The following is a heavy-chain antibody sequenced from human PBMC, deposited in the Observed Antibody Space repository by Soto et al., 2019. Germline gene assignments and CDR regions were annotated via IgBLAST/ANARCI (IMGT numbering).Heavy chain of an antibody. J-gene: IGHJ5*02. CDR1: GGSISSGGYY. CDR2: IYYSGST. V-gene: IGHV4-31*03. Sequence: QVQLQESGPGLVKPSQTLSLTCTVSGGSISSGGYYWSWIRQHPGKGLEWIGYIYYSGSTYYNPSLKSRVTITVDTSKNQFSLKLSSVTAADTAVYYCARDLSLRPRTGFDPWGQGTLVTVSS. CDR3: ARDLSLRPRTGFDP.